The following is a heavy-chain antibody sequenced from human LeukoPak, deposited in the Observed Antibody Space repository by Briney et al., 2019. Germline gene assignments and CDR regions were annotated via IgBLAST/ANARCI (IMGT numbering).Heavy chain of an antibody. D-gene: IGHD5-24*01. V-gene: IGHV4-59*01. Sequence: PSETLSLTCAVSADSISGYYWSWIRQPPGKRLEWIGYIFHSGFTNYNPSLKSRVTISIDTSKNQFSLKLSSVTAADTAVYYCARESRDDDWFDPWGQGTLVTVSS. J-gene: IGHJ5*02. CDR2: IFHSGFT. CDR1: ADSISGYY. CDR3: ARESRDDDWFDP.